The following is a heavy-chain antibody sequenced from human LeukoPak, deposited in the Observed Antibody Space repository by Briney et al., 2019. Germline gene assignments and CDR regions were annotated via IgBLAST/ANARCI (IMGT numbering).Heavy chain of an antibody. D-gene: IGHD3-16*01. CDR2: INQDGSVK. CDR1: RFTFSRSW. CDR3: AKLLGDVTTFDY. V-gene: IGHV3-7*01. Sequence: PGESLRLSCAGSRFTFSRSWMTWVRQAPGKGLEWVASINQDGSVKHYMDSVKGRFTISRDNAENSLHLQMHSLRAEDTAVYYCAKLLGDVTTFDYWGQGTLVTVSS. J-gene: IGHJ4*02.